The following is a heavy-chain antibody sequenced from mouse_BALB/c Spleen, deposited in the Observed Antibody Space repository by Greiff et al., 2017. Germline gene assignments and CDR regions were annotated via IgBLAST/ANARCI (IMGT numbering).Heavy chain of an antibody. CDR3: ARGDTFDY. V-gene: IGHV3-6*02. CDR1: GYSITSGYY. J-gene: IGHJ2*01. Sequence: EVQLQESGPGLVKPSQSLSLTCSVTGYSITSGYYWNWIRQFPGNKLEWMGYISYDGSNNYNPSLKNRISITRDTSKNQFFLKLNSVTTEDTATYYCARGDTFDYWGQGTTLTVS. CDR2: ISYDGSN.